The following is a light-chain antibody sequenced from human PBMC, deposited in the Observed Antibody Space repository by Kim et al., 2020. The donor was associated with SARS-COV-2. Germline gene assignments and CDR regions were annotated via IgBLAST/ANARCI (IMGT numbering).Light chain of an antibody. Sequence: GPPGERTPHPCRASQRVSINLALYPQEPCQAPRLLIYGASTRATGIPARFSVSGSGTEFTLTISSLQSEDFAVYYCQQLNNWPLTFGGGTKVDIK. CDR1: QRVSIN. CDR3: QQLNNWPLT. V-gene: IGKV3-15*01. J-gene: IGKJ4*01. CDR2: GAS.